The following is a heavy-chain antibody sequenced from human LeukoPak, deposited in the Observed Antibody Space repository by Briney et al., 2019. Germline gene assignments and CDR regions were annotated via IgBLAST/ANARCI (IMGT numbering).Heavy chain of an antibody. J-gene: IGHJ2*01. V-gene: IGHV4-59*08. CDR1: GGSISSYY. D-gene: IGHD2-15*01. CDR3: ARTYSKYFDL. Sequence: PSETLSLTCTVSGGSISSYYWSWIRQPPGKGLEWIGYIYYSGSTNYNPSLKSRVTISVDTSKNQFSLKLSSVTAAGTAVYYCARTYSKYFDLWGRGTLVTVSS. CDR2: IYYSGST.